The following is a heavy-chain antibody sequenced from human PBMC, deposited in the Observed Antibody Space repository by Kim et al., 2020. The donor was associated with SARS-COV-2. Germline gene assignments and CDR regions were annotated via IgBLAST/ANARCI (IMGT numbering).Heavy chain of an antibody. Sequence: GGRIYNTELGKGRLTIYRDNSKNTLYLQMKSLGVDDTAVYYCAKGSDFDSWGQGTLVTVSS. V-gene: IGHV3-23*01. CDR3: AKGSDFDS. CDR2: GGRI. J-gene: IGHJ4*02.